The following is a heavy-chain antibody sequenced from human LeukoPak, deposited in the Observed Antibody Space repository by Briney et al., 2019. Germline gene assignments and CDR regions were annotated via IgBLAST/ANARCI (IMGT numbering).Heavy chain of an antibody. Sequence: GGSLRLSCAASGFTFSSYSMNWVRQAPGKGLEWVSSISSSSSYIYYADSVKGRFTISRDNAKNSLYLQMNSLRAEDTAVYYCARLDCSSTSCYNGEDYWDQGTLVTVSS. J-gene: IGHJ4*02. CDR1: GFTFSSYS. V-gene: IGHV3-21*01. CDR3: ARLDCSSTSCYNGEDY. CDR2: ISSSSSYI. D-gene: IGHD2-2*02.